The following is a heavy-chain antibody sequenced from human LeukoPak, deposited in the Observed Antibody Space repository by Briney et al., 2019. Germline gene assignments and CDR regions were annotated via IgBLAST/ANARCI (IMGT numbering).Heavy chain of an antibody. CDR1: GGSISIYY. CDR3: ARGYYDNSGYYSLPEY. J-gene: IGHJ4*02. D-gene: IGHD3-22*01. V-gene: IGHV4-59*01. CDR2: FSYSGKT. Sequence: SETLSLTCTVSGGSISIYYWSWIRQPPEKGLEWIGYFSYSGKTYYNPSLKSRLTISVDTSKNQFSLKLSSVTAADTAVYYCARGYYDNSGYYSLPEYWGQGTLVTVSS.